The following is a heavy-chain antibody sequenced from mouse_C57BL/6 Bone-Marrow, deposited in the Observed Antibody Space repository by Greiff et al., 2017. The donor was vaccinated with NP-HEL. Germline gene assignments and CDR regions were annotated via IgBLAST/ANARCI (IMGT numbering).Heavy chain of an antibody. CDR2: ISDGGSYT. J-gene: IGHJ2*01. Sequence: EVKLMESGGGLVKPGGSLKLSCAASGFTFSSYAMSWVRQTPEKRLEWVATISDGGSYTYYPDNVKGRFTISRDNAKNNLYLQMSHLKSEDTAMYYCARDRYGSLFDYWGQGTTLTVSS. CDR1: GFTFSSYA. D-gene: IGHD1-1*01. CDR3: ARDRYGSLFDY. V-gene: IGHV5-4*01.